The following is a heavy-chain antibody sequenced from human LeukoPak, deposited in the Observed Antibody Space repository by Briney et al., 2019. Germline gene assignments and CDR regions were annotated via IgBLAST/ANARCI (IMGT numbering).Heavy chain of an antibody. D-gene: IGHD6-19*01. Sequence: GSLRLSCAASGFTVSSNYMSWVRQAPGKGLEWVSVIYSGGSTYYTDSVKGRFTISRHNSKNTLYLQMNSPTAEDTAVYSCARLVWRSGWYFDYWGQGTLVTVSS. J-gene: IGHJ4*02. CDR1: GFTVSSNY. CDR3: ARLVWRSGWYFDY. CDR2: IYSGGST. V-gene: IGHV3-53*04.